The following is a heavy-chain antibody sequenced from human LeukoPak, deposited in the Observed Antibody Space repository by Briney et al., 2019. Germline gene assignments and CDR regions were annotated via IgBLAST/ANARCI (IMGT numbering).Heavy chain of an antibody. CDR1: GYSISSGYY. Sequence: SETLSLTCTVSGYSISSGYYWGWIRPSPGKGLEWIGSIYHSGSTSYNPSLKSRVTISVDTSKNQFSLKLSSVTAADTAVYYCARVGTYYYASSAYYSFDYWGQGTLVTVSS. CDR3: ARVGTYYYASSAYYSFDY. CDR2: IYHSGST. V-gene: IGHV4-38-2*02. D-gene: IGHD3-22*01. J-gene: IGHJ4*02.